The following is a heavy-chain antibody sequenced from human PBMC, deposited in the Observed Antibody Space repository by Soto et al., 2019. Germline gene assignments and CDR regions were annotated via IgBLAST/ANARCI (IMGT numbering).Heavy chain of an antibody. D-gene: IGHD2-2*01. Sequence: QVQLQQSGPGLVKPSQTLSLTCAISGDSVSSNSAAWNWIRQSPSRGLEWLGRTYYRSKWYNDYAVSVKSRITINPDTSKNQFSLQLNSVTPEDTAVYYCARDFGSLHCSSTSCYSYYYYYMDVWGKGTTVTVSS. CDR2: TYYRSKWYN. CDR3: ARDFGSLHCSSTSCYSYYYYYMDV. J-gene: IGHJ6*03. V-gene: IGHV6-1*01. CDR1: GDSVSSNSAA.